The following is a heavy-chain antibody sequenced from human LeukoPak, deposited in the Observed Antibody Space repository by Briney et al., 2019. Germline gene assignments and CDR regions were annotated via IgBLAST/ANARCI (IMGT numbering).Heavy chain of an antibody. CDR2: IYSRGST. CDR3: ANSIDFDYGDYYFDY. Sequence: SETLSLTCTVSGGSISSYYWSWIRQPAGKGLEWIGRIYSRGSTNYNPSLKSRVTMSVDTSKNQFSLKLSSVTAADTAVYYCANSIDFDYGDYYFDYWGQGALVTISS. J-gene: IGHJ4*02. D-gene: IGHD4-17*01. CDR1: GGSISSYY. V-gene: IGHV4-4*07.